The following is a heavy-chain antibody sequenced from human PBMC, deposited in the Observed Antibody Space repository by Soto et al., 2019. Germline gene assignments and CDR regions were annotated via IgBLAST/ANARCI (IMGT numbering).Heavy chain of an antibody. V-gene: IGHV3-66*01. J-gene: IGHJ5*02. D-gene: IGHD2-2*02. CDR2: IYSGGST. Sequence: GGSLRLSCAASGFTVSSNYMSWVRQAPGKGLEWVSVIYSGGSTYYADSVKGRFTISRDNSKNTLYLQMNSLRAEDTAVYYCAREVCSTSCYSGFWFDPWGQGTLVTVSS. CDR3: AREVCSTSCYSGFWFDP. CDR1: GFTVSSNY.